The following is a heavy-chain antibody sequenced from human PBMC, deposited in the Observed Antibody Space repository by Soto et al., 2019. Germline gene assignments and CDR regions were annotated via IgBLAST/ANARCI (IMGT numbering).Heavy chain of an antibody. CDR1: GFTFSSYG. Sequence: QVQLVESGGGVVQPGRSLRLSCAASGFTFSSYGMHWVRQAPGKGLEWVALISYDGRSKYYADSVKGRFAISRDNAKSRLYLQMNSLRAEDTAVYYCAKDKFSDIVATNRYYYGMDVWGQGTTVTVSS. CDR3: AKDKFSDIVATNRYYYGMDV. V-gene: IGHV3-30*18. D-gene: IGHD5-12*01. CDR2: ISYDGRSK. J-gene: IGHJ6*02.